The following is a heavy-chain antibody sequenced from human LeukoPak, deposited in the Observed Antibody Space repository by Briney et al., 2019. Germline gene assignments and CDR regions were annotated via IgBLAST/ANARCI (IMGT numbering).Heavy chain of an antibody. D-gene: IGHD6-13*01. CDR3: ARGSWSAADTNIDY. J-gene: IGHJ4*02. V-gene: IGHV3-30*03. CDR2: ISYDGSNK. Sequence: GGSLRLSCAASGFTFSGHEMNWVRQAPGKGLEWVAVISYDGSNKYYADSVKGRFTISRDNAKNTLYLQMNTLRVEDTAVYYCARGSWSAADTNIDYWGQGTLVTVSS. CDR1: GFTFSGHE.